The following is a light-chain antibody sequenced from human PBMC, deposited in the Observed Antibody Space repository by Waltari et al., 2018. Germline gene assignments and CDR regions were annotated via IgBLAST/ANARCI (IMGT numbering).Light chain of an antibody. CDR1: QSLLHSSGHNY. V-gene: IGKV2-28*01. J-gene: IGKJ3*01. Sequence: IVLTQSPFSLPVTPGEPASISCRSSQSLLHSSGHNYLHWYLQKPGQSPQPLIYLGSNRASGVPDRFSGSGSGTDFTLKISRVEAEDVGVYYCMQSLQTPLTFGPGTKVDIK. CDR2: LGS. CDR3: MQSLQTPLT.